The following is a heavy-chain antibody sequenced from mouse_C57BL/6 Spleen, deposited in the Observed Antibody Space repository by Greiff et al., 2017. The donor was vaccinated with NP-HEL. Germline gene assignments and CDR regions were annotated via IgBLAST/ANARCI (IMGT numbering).Heavy chain of an antibody. J-gene: IGHJ1*03. CDR1: GYTFTSYW. CDR3: VRIYYGNYWYFDV. CDR2: IDPSDSET. V-gene: IGHV1-52*01. Sequence: VQLQQPGAELVRPGSSVKLSCKASGYTFTSYWMHWVKQRPIQGLEWIGNIDPSDSETHYNQKFKDKATLTVDKSSSTAYMQLSSLTSEDSAVYYGVRIYYGNYWYFDVWGTGTTVTVSS. D-gene: IGHD2-1*01.